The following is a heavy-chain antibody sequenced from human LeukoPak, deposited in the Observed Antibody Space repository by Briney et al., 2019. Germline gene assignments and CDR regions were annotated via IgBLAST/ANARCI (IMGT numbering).Heavy chain of an antibody. CDR1: EFTFSNYA. V-gene: IGHV3-23*01. CDR2: ITSGGNT. Sequence: GGSLRLSCAASEFTFSNYAMTWVRQAPGKGLQWVSTITSGGNTYYADSVKGRFTISRDNSKNTLYLQMNSLRAEDTAVYYCGKYCSGGNCYSGLYWGQGTLVTVSS. J-gene: IGHJ4*02. D-gene: IGHD2-15*01. CDR3: GKYCSGGNCYSGLY.